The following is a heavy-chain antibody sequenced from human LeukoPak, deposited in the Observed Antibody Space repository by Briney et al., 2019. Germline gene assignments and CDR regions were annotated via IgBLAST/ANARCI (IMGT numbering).Heavy chain of an antibody. J-gene: IGHJ4*02. Sequence: SVKVSCKASGGTFSSYAISWVRQAPGQGLEWMGRIIPVFGTANYAQKFQGRVTITTDESTSTAYMELSSLRSEDTAVYYCARGKYSGWSIFPDYWGQGTLVTVSS. V-gene: IGHV1-69*05. CDR1: GGTFSSYA. D-gene: IGHD6-19*01. CDR3: ARGKYSGWSIFPDY. CDR2: IIPVFGTA.